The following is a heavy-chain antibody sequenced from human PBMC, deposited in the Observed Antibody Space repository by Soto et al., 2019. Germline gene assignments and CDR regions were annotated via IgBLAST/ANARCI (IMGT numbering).Heavy chain of an antibody. CDR2: INSDGSST. Sequence: PGGSLRLSCAASGFTFSSYWMHWVRQAPGKGLVWVSRINSDGSSTSYADSVKGRFTISRDNAKNTLYLQMNSLRAEDTAVYYCARDHGSSSWYSLYYYYGMDVWGQGTTVTVSS. V-gene: IGHV3-74*01. J-gene: IGHJ6*02. CDR1: GFTFSSYW. D-gene: IGHD6-13*01. CDR3: ARDHGSSSWYSLYYYYGMDV.